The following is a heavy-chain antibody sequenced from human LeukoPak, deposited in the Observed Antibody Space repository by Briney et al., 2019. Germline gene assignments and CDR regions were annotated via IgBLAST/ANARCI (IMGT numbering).Heavy chain of an antibody. J-gene: IGHJ6*02. D-gene: IGHD5-24*01. CDR1: GLTFSSHW. CDR3: AKEWKWGATYNYYYGMNV. V-gene: IGHV3-74*01. Sequence: GGSLRLSCAASGLTFSSHWMHWVRQAPGKGLVWVSRITNDGSSTTYADSVRGRFTISRDNSKNTLYLQINSLRAEDTAIYYCAKEWKWGATYNYYYGMNVWGPGTTVTVSS. CDR2: ITNDGSST.